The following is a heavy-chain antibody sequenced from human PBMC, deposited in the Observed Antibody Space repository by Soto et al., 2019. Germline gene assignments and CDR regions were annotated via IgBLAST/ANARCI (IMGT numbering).Heavy chain of an antibody. CDR3: ASGRGVRGSIITTYYSYGLDV. J-gene: IGHJ6*02. Sequence: SETLSLTYAVYGVSFSGNYRSWIRPPPGKWLWWIGEINHSGDTNYSPSLKSRVTISVDTSKNQFSLKLTSVTAADTAVYYCASGRGVRGSIITTYYSYGLDVWGQGTTVTVSS. V-gene: IGHV4-34*01. CDR2: INHSGDT. D-gene: IGHD3-10*01. CDR1: GVSFSGNY.